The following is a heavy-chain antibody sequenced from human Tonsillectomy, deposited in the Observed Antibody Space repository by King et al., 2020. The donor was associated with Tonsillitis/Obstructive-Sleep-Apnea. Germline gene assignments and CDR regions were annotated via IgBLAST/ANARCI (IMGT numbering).Heavy chain of an antibody. Sequence: VQLVESGGGLVQPGGSLRLSCAASGFTFSSYAMSWVRQAPGKGLEWVSGISSSGGSTYYADSVKGRVTISRDNSKNTLYLQMNSLRAEDTAVYYCAKPLTSIVRATMGFDYWGQGTLVTVSS. CDR2: ISSSGGST. J-gene: IGHJ4*02. CDR1: GFTFSSYA. CDR3: AKPLTSIVRATMGFDY. D-gene: IGHD1-26*01. V-gene: IGHV3-23*04.